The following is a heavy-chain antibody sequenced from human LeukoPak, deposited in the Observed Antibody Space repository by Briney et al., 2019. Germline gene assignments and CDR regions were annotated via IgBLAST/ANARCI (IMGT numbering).Heavy chain of an antibody. CDR3: ARPLGYCSGGSCYAYFQH. D-gene: IGHD2-15*01. J-gene: IGHJ1*01. V-gene: IGHV4-59*12. Sequence: SETLSLTCTVSGGSISSYYWSWIRQPPGKGLEWIGYIYYSGSTNYNPSLKSRVTISVDTSKNQFSLKLSSVTAADTAVYYCARPLGYCSGGSCYAYFQHWGQGTLVTVSS. CDR2: IYYSGST. CDR1: GGSISSYY.